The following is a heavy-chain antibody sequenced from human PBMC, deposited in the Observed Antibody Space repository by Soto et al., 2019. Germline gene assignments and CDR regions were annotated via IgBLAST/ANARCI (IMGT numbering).Heavy chain of an antibody. V-gene: IGHV4-34*01. CDR3: ARGSGSGSYYTNY. Sequence: LSLTCAVYGGSFSGYYWSWIRQPPGKGLEWIGEINHSGSTNYNPSLKSRVTISVVTSKNQFSLKLSSVTAADTAVYYCARGSGSGSYYTNYWGQGTLVTVSS. D-gene: IGHD3-10*01. CDR1: GGSFSGYY. CDR2: INHSGST. J-gene: IGHJ4*02.